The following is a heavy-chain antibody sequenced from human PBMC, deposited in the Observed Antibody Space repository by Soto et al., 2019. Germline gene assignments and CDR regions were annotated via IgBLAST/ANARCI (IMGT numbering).Heavy chain of an antibody. Sequence: AASVKVSCKASGGTFSSYAISWVRQAPGQGLEWMGGIIPIFGTANYAQKFQGRVTITADESTSTAYMELSSLRSEDTAVYYCARDRYYYDSSGYYYVAYYFDYWGQGTLVTVSS. CDR1: GGTFSSYA. D-gene: IGHD3-22*01. CDR2: IIPIFGTA. V-gene: IGHV1-69*13. CDR3: ARDRYYYDSSGYYYVAYYFDY. J-gene: IGHJ4*02.